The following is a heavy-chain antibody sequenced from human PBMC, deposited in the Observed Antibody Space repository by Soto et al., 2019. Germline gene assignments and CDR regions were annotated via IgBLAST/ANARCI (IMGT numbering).Heavy chain of an antibody. V-gene: IGHV4-30-2*01. CDR2: IYHSGST. D-gene: IGHD6-13*01. J-gene: IGHJ4*02. CDR3: ARGMGQQLSYYFDY. CDR1: GGSISSGGYS. Sequence: SETLSLTCAVSGGSISSGGYSWSWIRQPPGKGLEWIGYIYHSGSTYYNPSLKSRVTISVDRSKNQFSLKLSSVTAADTAVYYCARGMGQQLSYYFDYWGQGTLVTVSS.